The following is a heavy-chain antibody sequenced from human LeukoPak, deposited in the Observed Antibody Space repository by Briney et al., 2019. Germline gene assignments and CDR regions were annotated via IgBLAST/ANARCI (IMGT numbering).Heavy chain of an antibody. Sequence: GRSLRLSCAASGFTFSSYGMHWVRQAPGKGLEWVAVISYDGSNKYYADPVKGRFTISRDNSKNTLYLQMNGLRAEDTAVYYCARSATVAYYYYYYMDVWGKGTTVTVSS. CDR2: ISYDGSNK. D-gene: IGHD4-23*01. J-gene: IGHJ6*03. CDR3: ARSATVAYYYYYYMDV. CDR1: GFTFSSYG. V-gene: IGHV3-30*03.